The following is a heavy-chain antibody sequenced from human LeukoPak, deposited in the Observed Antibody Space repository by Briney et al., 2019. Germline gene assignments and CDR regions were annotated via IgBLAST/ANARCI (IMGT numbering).Heavy chain of an antibody. J-gene: IGHJ4*02. CDR1: GFSFTSTA. CDR2: ILVGSGNT. Sequence: SVKVSCKASGFSFTSTAVQWVRQARGQSLEWIGWILVGSGNTNYAQMFQERVTLTWDVSTSTAYMVLSSLRSEDTAIYYCASDPPYTSSSAWWGQGTLVTVSS. V-gene: IGHV1-58*01. D-gene: IGHD2-2*01. CDR3: ASDPPYTSSSAW.